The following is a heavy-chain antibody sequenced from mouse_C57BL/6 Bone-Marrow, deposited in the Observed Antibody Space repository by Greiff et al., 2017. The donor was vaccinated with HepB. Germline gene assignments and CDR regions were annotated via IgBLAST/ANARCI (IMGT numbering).Heavy chain of an antibody. CDR2: IDPENGDT. V-gene: IGHV14-4*01. CDR3: TAWDTTVGAAGDFDV. CDR1: GFNIKDDY. Sequence: EVQLQQSGAELVRPGASVKLSCTASGFNIKDDYMHWVKQRPEQGLEWIGWIDPENGDTEYASKFQGKATITADTSSNTAYLQLSSLTSEDTAVYYCTAWDTTVGAAGDFDVWGTGTTVTVSS. J-gene: IGHJ1*03. D-gene: IGHD1-1*01.